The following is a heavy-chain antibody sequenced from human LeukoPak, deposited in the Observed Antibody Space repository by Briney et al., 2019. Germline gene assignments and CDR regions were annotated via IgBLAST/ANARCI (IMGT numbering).Heavy chain of an antibody. CDR3: AGGTRIFGVAHYFDY. V-gene: IGHV4-34*01. J-gene: IGHJ4*02. CDR2: INHSGST. CDR1: GGSFSGYY. D-gene: IGHD3-3*01. Sequence: KPSETLSLTCAVYGGSFSGYYWSWIRQPPGKGLEWIGEINHSGSTNYNPSLKSRVTISVDTSKNQFSLKLSSVTAADTAVYYCAGGTRIFGVAHYFDYWGQGTLVTVSS.